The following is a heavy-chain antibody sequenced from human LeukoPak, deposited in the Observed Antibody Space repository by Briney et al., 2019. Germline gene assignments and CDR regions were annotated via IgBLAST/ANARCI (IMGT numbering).Heavy chain of an antibody. CDR1: GFTFSSYA. CDR2: ISLSGGST. J-gene: IGHJ4*02. V-gene: IGHV3-23*01. CDR3: SRARAAPDQYYFNY. D-gene: IGHD3-16*01. Sequence: GGTLRLSCAASGFTFSSYAMSWVRQAPGKGLEWVSAISLSGGSTYYADSVKGRFTISRDNSKNTLYLQMNSLRAEDTAVYYCSRARAAPDQYYFNYGGQEPLAPVS.